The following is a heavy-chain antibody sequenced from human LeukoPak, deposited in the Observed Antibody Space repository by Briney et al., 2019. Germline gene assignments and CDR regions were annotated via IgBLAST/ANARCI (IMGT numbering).Heavy chain of an antibody. J-gene: IGHJ4*02. Sequence: SVKVSCKASGRTFSSYAISWVRQAPGQGLEWVGGIIPIFGTANYAQKLQGRVTITTDESTSTAYLELSSLRSGDTAVYYCARGQMAGIAARRDFVYWGQGTLVTVSS. CDR3: ARGQMAGIAARRDFVY. D-gene: IGHD6-6*01. CDR1: GRTFSSYA. CDR2: IIPIFGTA. V-gene: IGHV1-69*05.